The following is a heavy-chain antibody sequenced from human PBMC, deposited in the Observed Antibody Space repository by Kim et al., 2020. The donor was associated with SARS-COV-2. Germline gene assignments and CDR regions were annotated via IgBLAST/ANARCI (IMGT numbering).Heavy chain of an antibody. CDR2: ISGDSAGT. J-gene: IGHJ6*01. Sequence: GGSLRLSCAASGFTFSTSAMFLVRQAPGKGLEWASAISGDSAGTFYADSVKGRFPISRDNSKNTLYLQMNTLKVGDPAIYYCAKKPRHFYGMEVWGQG. CDR1: GFTFSTSA. V-gene: IGHV3-23*01. CDR3: AKKPRHFYGMEV.